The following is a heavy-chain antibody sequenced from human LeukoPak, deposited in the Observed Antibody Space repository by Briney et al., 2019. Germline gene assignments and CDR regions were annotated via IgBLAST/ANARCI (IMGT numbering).Heavy chain of an antibody. CDR3: ARHEYSGSYYGLSWFDP. V-gene: IGHV4-39*01. CDR1: GGSISSSGYY. D-gene: IGHD1-26*01. Sequence: SETLSLTCTVSGGSISSSGYYWGWIRQPPGKGLEWIASIYYSGSTYYNPSLKSRVTISVDTSKDQLSLKLSSLTAADTAVYYCARHEYSGSYYGLSWFDPWGQGTLVTVSS. CDR2: IYYSGST. J-gene: IGHJ5*02.